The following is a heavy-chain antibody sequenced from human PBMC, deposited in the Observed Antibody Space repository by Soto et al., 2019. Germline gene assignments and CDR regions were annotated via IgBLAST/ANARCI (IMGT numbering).Heavy chain of an antibody. CDR3: ARGLGLWYKYGMDV. D-gene: IGHD5-18*01. V-gene: IGHV1-3*05. CDR1: GYTFTSYA. Sequence: QVQLVQSGAEEKKPGASVKVSCKASGYTFTSYAMHWVRQAPGQRLEWMGWINAGNGNTKYSQKFQGRVTITRDTSALTAYMELSSGRSADTAAYYCARGLGLWYKYGMDVWGQGTTVTVSS. CDR2: INAGNGNT. J-gene: IGHJ6*02.